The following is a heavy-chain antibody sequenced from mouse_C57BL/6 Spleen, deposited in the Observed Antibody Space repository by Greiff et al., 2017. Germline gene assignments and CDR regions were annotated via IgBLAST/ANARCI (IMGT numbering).Heavy chain of an antibody. V-gene: IGHV1-80*01. CDR3: ARAYHYYAMDY. Sequence: VQLQQSGAELVKPGASVKISCKASGYAFSSYWMNWVKQRPGKGLEWIGQIYPGDGDTNYNGKFKGKATLTAYKSSSTAYMQLSSLTSEDSAVYFCARAYHYYAMDYWGQGTSVTVSS. CDR1: GYAFSSYW. J-gene: IGHJ4*01. CDR2: IYPGDGDT.